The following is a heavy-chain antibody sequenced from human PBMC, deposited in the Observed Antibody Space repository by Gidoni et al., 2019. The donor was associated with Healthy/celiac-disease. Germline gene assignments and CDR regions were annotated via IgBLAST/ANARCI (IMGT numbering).Heavy chain of an antibody. CDR3: ARGITIFGVVRTD. CDR1: GGSFSGYY. J-gene: IGHJ4*02. V-gene: IGHV4-34*01. D-gene: IGHD3-3*01. CDR2: INLSGST. Sequence: QVQLQQWGAGLFKPSETLSRTCAVYGGSFSGYYWSWIRQPPGKGLEWIGEINLSGSTNYNPSLKSRVTISVDTSKNQFSLKLSSVTAADTAVYYCARGITIFGVVRTDWGQGTLVTVSS.